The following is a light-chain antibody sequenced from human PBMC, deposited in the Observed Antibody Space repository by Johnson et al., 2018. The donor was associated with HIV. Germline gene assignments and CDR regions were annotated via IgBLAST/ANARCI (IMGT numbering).Light chain of an antibody. J-gene: IGLJ1*01. CDR1: SSNIGNNY. V-gene: IGLV1-51*02. CDR3: GTWDSSLSAGEV. Sequence: QSVLTQPPSVSAAPGQKVTISCSGSSSNIGNNYVSWYQQLPGTAPKLLIYENNKRPSGIPDRFSGSKSGTSATLGITGLQTGDEADYYCGTWDSSLSAGEVFGTGTKVTGL. CDR2: ENN.